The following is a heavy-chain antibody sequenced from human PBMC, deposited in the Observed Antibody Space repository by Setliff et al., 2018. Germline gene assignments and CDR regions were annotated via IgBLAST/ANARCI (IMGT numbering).Heavy chain of an antibody. V-gene: IGHV4-4*02. J-gene: IGHJ4*02. CDR1: GGSISSSNW. Sequence: SETLSLTCAVPGGSISSSNWWSWVRQPPGKGLEWIGEIYHSGSTYYNPSLKSRVTISVDTSKNQFSLKLSSVTAADTAVYYCARDNNPGYRGYWGRFDYWGQGTLVTVSS. CDR2: IYHSGST. D-gene: IGHD3-16*02. CDR3: ARDNNPGYRGYWGRFDY.